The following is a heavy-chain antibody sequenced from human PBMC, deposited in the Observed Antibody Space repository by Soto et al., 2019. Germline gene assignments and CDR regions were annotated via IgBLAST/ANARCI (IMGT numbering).Heavy chain of an antibody. V-gene: IGHV1-69*06. Sequence: QVQLVQSGAEVKKPGSSVKVSCKASGGTFSSYAISWVRQAPGPGLEGLGGIIPIFGTANYAQKVQGRVTITADKSTSTAYMELSSLRSEDTAVYYCARVYCSSTSCYTWFDPWGQGTLVTVSS. CDR1: GGTFSSYA. CDR3: ARVYCSSTSCYTWFDP. J-gene: IGHJ5*02. CDR2: IIPIFGTA. D-gene: IGHD2-2*02.